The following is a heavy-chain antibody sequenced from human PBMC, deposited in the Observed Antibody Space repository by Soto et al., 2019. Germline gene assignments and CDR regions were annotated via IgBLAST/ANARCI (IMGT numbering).Heavy chain of an antibody. CDR3: AKDLVFLEWLIPHETNRNDAFDI. D-gene: IGHD3-3*02. Sequence: PGGSLRLSCAASGFTFSSYAMSWVRQAPGKGLEWVSAISGSGGSTYYADSVKGRFPLSSDNSKNTLYLQMNRLRAEDTAVYYCAKDLVFLEWLIPHETNRNDAFDIWGQGTMVTV. CDR1: GFTFSSYA. J-gene: IGHJ3*02. CDR2: ISGSGGST. V-gene: IGHV3-23*01.